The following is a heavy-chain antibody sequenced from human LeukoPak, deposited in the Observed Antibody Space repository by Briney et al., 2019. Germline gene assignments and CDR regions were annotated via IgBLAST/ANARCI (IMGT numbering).Heavy chain of an antibody. J-gene: IGHJ4*02. Sequence: ASVKVSCKASGYTFTTKYIHWVRQAPGQGLEWMGIINPSGGATGYAQKFQGRVTMTRDTSTSTVYMELSSLQSEDTAAYYCAREGWNYFDYWGQGTLVTVSS. CDR1: GYTFTTKY. V-gene: IGHV1-46*01. D-gene: IGHD6-19*01. CDR3: AREGWNYFDY. CDR2: INPSGGAT.